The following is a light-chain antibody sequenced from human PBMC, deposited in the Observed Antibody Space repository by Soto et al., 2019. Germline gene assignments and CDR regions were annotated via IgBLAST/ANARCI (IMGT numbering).Light chain of an antibody. CDR2: GAS. Sequence: SVGIVSLNKEERSPLSCRASQGVSSNYLAWYQQKPGQAPRLLIYGASSRATGIPDRFSGSGSGTDFTLTISRLQPEDVAVYYCPQSGSLLCDFGQGTMVEI. CDR1: QGVSSNY. V-gene: IGKV3-20*01. J-gene: IGKJ1*01. CDR3: PQSGSLLCD.